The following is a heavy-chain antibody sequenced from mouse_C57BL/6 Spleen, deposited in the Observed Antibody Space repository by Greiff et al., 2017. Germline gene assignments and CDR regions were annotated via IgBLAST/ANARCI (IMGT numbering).Heavy chain of an antibody. Sequence: QVQLQQPGAELVRPGTSVKLSCKASGYTFTSYWMHWVKQRPGQGLEWIGVIDPSDSYTNYTQKFKGQSTLSVDTSSNTPYMPLISLTSEDSAVYYFARKVSGTDWSFDFSGAGPTVSVSS. J-gene: IGHJ1*01. V-gene: IGHV1-59*01. CDR3: ARKVSGTDWSFDF. CDR1: GYTFTSYW. D-gene: IGHD4-1*01. CDR2: IDPSDSYT.